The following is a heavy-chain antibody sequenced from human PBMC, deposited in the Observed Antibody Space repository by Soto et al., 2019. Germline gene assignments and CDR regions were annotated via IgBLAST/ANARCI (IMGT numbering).Heavy chain of an antibody. V-gene: IGHV1-69*12. CDR3: ASHNYGTANYYYYGMDV. CDR2: IIPIFGTA. Sequence: QVQLVQSGAEVKKPGSSVKVSCKASGGTFSTYAISWVRQAPGQGLEWMGVIIPIFGTADYAQKFQGRVTITADESTSTAYMELSSLRSEDTAVYYCASHNYGTANYYYYGMDVWGQGTTVTVSS. J-gene: IGHJ6*02. CDR1: GGTFSTYA. D-gene: IGHD5-18*01.